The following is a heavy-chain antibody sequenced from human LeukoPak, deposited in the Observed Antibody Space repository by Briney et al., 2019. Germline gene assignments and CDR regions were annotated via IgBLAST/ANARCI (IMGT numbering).Heavy chain of an antibody. Sequence: GGSLRLSCAASGFTVSSNYMSWVRQAPGKGLEWVSVIYSGGSTYYADSVKGRFTISRDNAKNSLYLQMDSLRAEDTAVYYCARVSRGRVGYSSGWQGWDAFDIWGQGTMVTVSS. CDR3: ARVSRGRVGYSSGWQGWDAFDI. CDR1: GFTVSSNY. D-gene: IGHD6-19*01. J-gene: IGHJ3*02. V-gene: IGHV3-66*01. CDR2: IYSGGST.